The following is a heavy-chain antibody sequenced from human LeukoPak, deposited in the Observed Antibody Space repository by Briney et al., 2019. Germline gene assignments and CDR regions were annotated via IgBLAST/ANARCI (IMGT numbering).Heavy chain of an antibody. CDR2: IYYTGST. CDR3: ARGGPQYYYNGLDV. CDR1: GGSISGYY. D-gene: IGHD3-10*01. Sequence: SETLSLTCTVSGGSISGYYWSWIRQPPGKGLEWIGYIYYTGSTNYNPSLQSRVTISIDTSKKQLSLNLYSVSAADMAVYYCARGGPQYYYNGLDVWGLGTTVTVSS. J-gene: IGHJ6*02. V-gene: IGHV4-59*01.